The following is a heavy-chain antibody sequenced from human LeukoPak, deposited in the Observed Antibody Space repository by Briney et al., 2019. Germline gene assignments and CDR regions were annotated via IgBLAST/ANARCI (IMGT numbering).Heavy chain of an antibody. CDR1: GFTFSSYE. V-gene: IGHV3-48*03. CDR2: ISSSGDTI. CDR3: ARFLWRFPYYFDH. D-gene: IGHD2-21*01. J-gene: IGHJ4*02. Sequence: GGSLRLSRAVSGFTFSSYEMNWVRQAPGKGLEWVSYISSSGDTIYYADSVKGRFTISRDNAKNSLYLQMNSLRAEDTAVYFCARFLWRFPYYFDHWGQGTLVTVSS.